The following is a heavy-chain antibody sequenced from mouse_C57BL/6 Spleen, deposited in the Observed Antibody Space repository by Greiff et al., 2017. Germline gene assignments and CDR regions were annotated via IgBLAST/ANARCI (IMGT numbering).Heavy chain of an antibody. Sequence: QVQLQQSGPELVKPGASVKISCKASGYSFTSYYIHWVKQRPGQGLEWIGWIYPGSGNTKYNEKFKGKATLTAETSSSTAYMQLSSLTSEDSAVYYCARRSTMVTTGEYYFDYWGQGTTLTVSS. D-gene: IGHD2-2*01. CDR2: IYPGSGNT. V-gene: IGHV1-66*01. J-gene: IGHJ2*01. CDR3: ARRSTMVTTGEYYFDY. CDR1: GYSFTSYY.